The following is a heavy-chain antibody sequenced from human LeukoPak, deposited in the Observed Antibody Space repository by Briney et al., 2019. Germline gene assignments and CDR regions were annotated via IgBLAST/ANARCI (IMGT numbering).Heavy chain of an antibody. J-gene: IGHJ4*02. V-gene: IGHV5-51*01. Sequence: GESLKISCKASGYSFTDYWIVWVRQMPGKGLEWMGAIYPVDSDTRYSPSFDGQVTISADKSVSTTYLQWSSLQASDTAMYYCARPSSLYGGTSEDYWGQGTLVTVSS. CDR2: IYPVDSDT. CDR3: ARPSSLYGGTSEDY. D-gene: IGHD4-23*01. CDR1: GYSFTDYW.